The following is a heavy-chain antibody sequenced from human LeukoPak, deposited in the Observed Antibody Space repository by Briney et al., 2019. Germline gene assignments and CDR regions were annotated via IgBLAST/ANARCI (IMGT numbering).Heavy chain of an antibody. Sequence: SVKVSCKASGGTFSSYAISWVRQAPGQGLEWMGGIIPIFGTANYAQKFQGRVTITADESTSTPYMELSSLRSEDTAVYYCARGNRRDGYNSLFDYWGQGTLVTVSS. D-gene: IGHD5-24*01. J-gene: IGHJ4*02. CDR3: ARGNRRDGYNSLFDY. V-gene: IGHV1-69*01. CDR1: GGTFSSYA. CDR2: IIPIFGTA.